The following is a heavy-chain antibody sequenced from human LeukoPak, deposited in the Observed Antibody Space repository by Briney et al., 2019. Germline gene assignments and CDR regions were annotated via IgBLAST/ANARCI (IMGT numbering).Heavy chain of an antibody. CDR2: INPSGGST. CDR1: GYTFTSYY. D-gene: IGHD6-19*01. Sequence: ASVKVSCKASGYTFTSYYMHWVRQAPGQGLEWMGIINPSGGSTSYAQKFQGRVTMTRDTSTSTVYMELSSLRSEDTAVYYCASTTMYSSGWYLSARLGSWGQGTLVTVSS. J-gene: IGHJ4*02. V-gene: IGHV1-46*01. CDR3: ASTTMYSSGWYLSARLGS.